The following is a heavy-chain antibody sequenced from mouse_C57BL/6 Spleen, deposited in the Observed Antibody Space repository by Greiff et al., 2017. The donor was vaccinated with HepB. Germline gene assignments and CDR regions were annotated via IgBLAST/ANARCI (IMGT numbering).Heavy chain of an antibody. J-gene: IGHJ2*01. CDR1: GFTFSSYG. V-gene: IGHV5-6*02. Sequence: EVMLVESGGDLVKPGGSLKLSCAASGFTFSSYGMSWVRQTPDKRLEWVATISSGDSYTYYPDSMKGRFTISRDNAKNTLYLQMSSMKSEDTAMYYCARHNGSSHYFDYWGQGTTLTVSS. CDR2: ISSGDSYT. CDR3: ARHNGSSHYFDY. D-gene: IGHD1-1*01.